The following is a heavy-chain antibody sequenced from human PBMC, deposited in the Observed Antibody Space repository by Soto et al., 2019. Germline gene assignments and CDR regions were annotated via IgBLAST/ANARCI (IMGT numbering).Heavy chain of an antibody. CDR2: IWYDGSNK. CDR3: ARDPIVVAGPGYGMDV. D-gene: IGHD6-19*01. CDR1: GFTFSSYG. J-gene: IGHJ6*02. Sequence: GGSLRLSCAASGFTFSSYGMHWVRQAPGKGLEWVAVIWYDGSNKYYADSVKGRFTISRDNSKNTLYLQMNSLRAEDTAVYYCARDPIVVAGPGYGMDVWGQGTTVTVSS. V-gene: IGHV3-33*01.